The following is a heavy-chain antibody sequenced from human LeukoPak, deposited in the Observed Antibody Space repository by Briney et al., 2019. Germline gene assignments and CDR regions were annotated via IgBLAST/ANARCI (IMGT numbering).Heavy chain of an antibody. CDR1: GYTFTGYY. CDR2: IIPIFGTA. D-gene: IGHD6-13*01. CDR3: ARGRPTTSIAAAGVNWFDP. J-gene: IGHJ5*02. Sequence: ASVKVSCKASGYTFTGYYMHWVRQAPGQGLEWMGGIIPIFGTANYAQKFQGRVAITADKSTSTAYMELSSLRSDDTAVYYCARGRPTTSIAAAGVNWFDPWGQGTLVTVSS. V-gene: IGHV1-69*06.